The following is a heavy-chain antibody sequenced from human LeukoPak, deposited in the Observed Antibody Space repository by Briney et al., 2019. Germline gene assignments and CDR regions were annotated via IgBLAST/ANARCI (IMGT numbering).Heavy chain of an antibody. D-gene: IGHD6-19*01. CDR1: GYTFTGYY. Sequence: VASVKVSCKASGYTFTGYYMHWVRQAPGQGLEWMGWMNPSSGGTNYAQKFQGWVTMTRDTSISTAYMELSRLRSDDTAVYYCASDLGEQWLVEPYYGMDVWGKRTTVTVSS. CDR3: ASDLGEQWLVEPYYGMDV. V-gene: IGHV1-2*04. J-gene: IGHJ6*04. CDR2: MNPSSGGT.